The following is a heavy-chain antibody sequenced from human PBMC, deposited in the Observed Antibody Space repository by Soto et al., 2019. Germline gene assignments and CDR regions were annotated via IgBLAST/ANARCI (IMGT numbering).Heavy chain of an antibody. J-gene: IGHJ6*02. Sequence: QVQLQESGPGLVKPSQTLSLTCTVSGGSISSGGYYWSWIRQHPGKGLEWIGYIYYSGSTYYNPSLTGRDTISVDTSNNQFSLKLYSMTAADTAVYDCARVDRYYYYGMDVWGQGTTVTVSS. CDR1: GGSISSGGYY. CDR2: IYYSGST. CDR3: ARVDRYYYYGMDV. V-gene: IGHV4-31*03.